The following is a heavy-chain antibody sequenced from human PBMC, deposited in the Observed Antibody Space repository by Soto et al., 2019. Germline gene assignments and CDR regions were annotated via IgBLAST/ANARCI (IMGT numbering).Heavy chain of an antibody. D-gene: IGHD1-1*01. CDR3: ARGRYGDY. Sequence: QVHLVQSGAEVKKPGASVKVSCQGSGYAFTTYGITWVRQAPGQGLEWMGWISAHNGNTNYAQKLQGRVTVTRDTSTSTAYMKLRSLRYDDTAVYYCARGRYGDYWGQGALVTVSS. CDR1: GYAFTTYG. V-gene: IGHV1-18*01. J-gene: IGHJ4*02. CDR2: ISAHNGNT.